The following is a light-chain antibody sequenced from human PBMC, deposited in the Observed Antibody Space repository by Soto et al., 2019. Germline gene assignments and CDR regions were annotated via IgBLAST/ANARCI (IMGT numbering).Light chain of an antibody. CDR3: QQYGTSPSWT. CDR2: GAS. Sequence: ETVLTQSPGTLSLSPGERATLSCRASQSVTGNNIAWYQQKPGQAPRLLMYGASTRVTGIPDRFSGSGSGTDFTLTVSRLDPDDFAVYYCQQYGTSPSWTFGQGTKVDIK. CDR1: QSVTGNN. V-gene: IGKV3-20*01. J-gene: IGKJ1*01.